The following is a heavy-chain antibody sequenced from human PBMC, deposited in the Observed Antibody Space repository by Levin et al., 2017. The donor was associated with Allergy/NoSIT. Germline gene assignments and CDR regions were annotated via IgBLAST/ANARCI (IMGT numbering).Heavy chain of an antibody. CDR3: ARENGYSSSWYEGDYYYYGMDV. CDR2: IKQDGSEK. V-gene: IGHV3-7*01. J-gene: IGHJ6*02. D-gene: IGHD6-13*01. Sequence: GGSLRLSCAASGFTFSSYWMSWVRQAPGKGLEWVANIKQDGSEKYYVDSVKGRFTISRDNAKNSLYLQMNSLRAEDTAVYYCARENGYSSSWYEGDYYYYGMDVWGQGTTVTVSS. CDR1: GFTFSSYW.